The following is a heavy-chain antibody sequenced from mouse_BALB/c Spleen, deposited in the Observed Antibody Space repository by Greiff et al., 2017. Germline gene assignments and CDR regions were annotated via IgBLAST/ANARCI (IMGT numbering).Heavy chain of an antibody. D-gene: IGHD1-2*01. CDR3: ARDSITTATPEY. CDR1: GFTFSSFG. J-gene: IGHJ2*01. CDR2: ISSGSSTI. V-gene: IGHV5-17*02. Sequence: EVQVVESGGGLVQPGRSRKLSCAASGFTFSSFGMHWVRQDSKKGLEWVAYISSGSSTIYYADTVKGRFTISRDNPKNTLFLQMTSLRSEDTAMYYCARDSITTATPEYWGKGTTRTVAS.